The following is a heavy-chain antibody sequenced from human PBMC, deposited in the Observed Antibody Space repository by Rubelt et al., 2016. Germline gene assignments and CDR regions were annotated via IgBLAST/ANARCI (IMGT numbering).Heavy chain of an antibody. J-gene: IGHJ3*02. Sequence: CAASGFTFSNYAMSWARQAPGKGLEWVSIIYGDGRTYYADSVKGRFTISRDNSKNTLYLQMKSLRAEDTAVYFCAKVYGDYARGAFHIWGQGTTVTVSA. CDR3: AKVYGDYARGAFHI. V-gene: IGHV3-23*03. CDR2: IYGDGRT. D-gene: IGHD4-17*01. CDR1: GFTFSNYA.